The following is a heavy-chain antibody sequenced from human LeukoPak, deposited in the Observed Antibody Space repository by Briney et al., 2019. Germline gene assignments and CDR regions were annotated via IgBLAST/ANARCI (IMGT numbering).Heavy chain of an antibody. V-gene: IGHV3-23*01. J-gene: IGHJ4*02. D-gene: IGHD4/OR15-4a*01. CDR3: ARRACAYSHPYDY. CDR2: IIGSGGST. Sequence: GGSLSLSCAASGFTFDNYAMTWVRQGPGKGLEWISTIIGSGGSTYYADSVKGRFTISRDNSKNTLYLQMNSLRAEDTAVYYCARRACAYSHPYDYWGQGTLVTVSS. CDR1: GFTFDNYA.